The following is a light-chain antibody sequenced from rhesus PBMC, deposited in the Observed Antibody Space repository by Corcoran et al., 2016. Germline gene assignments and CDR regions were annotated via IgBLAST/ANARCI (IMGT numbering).Light chain of an antibody. CDR1: QSISSW. CDR3: QQYSSSPFT. V-gene: IGKV1-22*01. J-gene: IGKJ3*01. Sequence: DIQMTQSPSSLSASVGDTVTITCRASQSISSWLAWYQQKPGKAPKLLIYKASSLQSGVPSRFSGSGSGTDFPLTIISLQSEDFATYCCQQYSSSPFTFGPGTKLDIK. CDR2: KAS.